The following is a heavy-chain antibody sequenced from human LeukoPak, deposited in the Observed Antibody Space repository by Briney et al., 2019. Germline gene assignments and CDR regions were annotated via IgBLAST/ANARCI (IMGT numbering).Heavy chain of an antibody. D-gene: IGHD1-26*01. V-gene: IGHV3-23*01. CDR3: AKGGSVGATRYFDC. J-gene: IGHJ4*02. Sequence: GGSLRLSCAASGSTFSTYAMSWVRQAPGKGLEWVSTINGGGDNRYYADSVKGRFTISRDNSKNTLYLQVNRLRAEDTAVYYCAKGGSVGATRYFDCWGEGALATVSS. CDR1: GSTFSTYA. CDR2: INGGGDNR.